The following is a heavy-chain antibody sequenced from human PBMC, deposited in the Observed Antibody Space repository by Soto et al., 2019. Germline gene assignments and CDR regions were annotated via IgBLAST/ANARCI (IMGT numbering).Heavy chain of an antibody. V-gene: IGHV3-30*18. D-gene: IGHD2-8*01. Sequence: QVQLVESGGDVVQPGRSLRLSCAASGFTFSTYGMHWVRQAPGKGLEWVAVISLDGNIENYADSVKGRFTISRDNSKNTVYLQMNSLRAEDTAVYYCAKNRSAMYGPTDALDVWGQGTMVTVSS. CDR3: AKNRSAMYGPTDALDV. CDR2: ISLDGNIE. J-gene: IGHJ3*01. CDR1: GFTFSTYG.